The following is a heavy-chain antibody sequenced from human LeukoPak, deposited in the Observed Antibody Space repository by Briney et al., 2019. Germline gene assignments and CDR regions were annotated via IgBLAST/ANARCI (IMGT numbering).Heavy chain of an antibody. CDR2: IYYSGST. D-gene: IGHD1-26*01. V-gene: IGHV4-59*08. CDR3: ARGGPDVVGALRAFDI. Sequence: SETLSLTCTVSGGSISSYYWSWIRQPPGKGLEWIGYIYYSGSTNCNPSLKSRVTISVDTSKNQFSLKLSSVTAADTAVYYCARGGPDVVGALRAFDIWGQGTMVTVSS. J-gene: IGHJ3*02. CDR1: GGSISSYY.